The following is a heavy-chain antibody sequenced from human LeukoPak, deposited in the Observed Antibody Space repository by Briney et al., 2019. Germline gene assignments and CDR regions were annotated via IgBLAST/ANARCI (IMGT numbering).Heavy chain of an antibody. J-gene: IGHJ4*02. D-gene: IGHD2/OR15-2a*01. CDR3: ATVIDFSRKFDH. Sequence: SETLSLTCTVSGGSISSSTYYWVWVRQPPGKGLEWIASISYSGTTYYNASLQSRVTISVDTSKNQFSLKLSSVSAADTAVYYCATVIDFSRKFDHWGQGTLVTVSS. V-gene: IGHV4-39*01. CDR1: GGSISSSTYY. CDR2: ISYSGTT.